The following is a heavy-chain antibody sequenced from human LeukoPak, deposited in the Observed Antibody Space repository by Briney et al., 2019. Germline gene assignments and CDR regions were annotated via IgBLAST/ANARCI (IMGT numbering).Heavy chain of an antibody. Sequence: PSETLSLTCNVSGASVSSGSYYWSWIRQPPGKGLEWIGYIYYSGSTNYNPSLKSRVTISVDTSKNQFSLKLSSVTAADTAVYYCARVGEGYSYVGTFDYWGQGTLVTVSS. CDR3: ARVGEGYSYVGTFDY. CDR1: GASVSSGSYY. CDR2: IYYSGST. J-gene: IGHJ4*02. V-gene: IGHV4-61*01. D-gene: IGHD5-18*01.